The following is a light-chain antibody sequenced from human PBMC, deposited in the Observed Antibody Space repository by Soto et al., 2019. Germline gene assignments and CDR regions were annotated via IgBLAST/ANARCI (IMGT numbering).Light chain of an antibody. J-gene: IGKJ4*01. Sequence: DIQMTQSPSSLHASVRDRVTITCRASQDIRSALGWYQQKPGKVPKLLIHGGSILQSGVPPRFSGGGGGTDFTLTISRLQPEDFASYYCQQIYTSPLTFGGGTKVDIK. CDR1: QDIRSA. CDR2: GGS. V-gene: IGKV1-39*01. CDR3: QQIYTSPLT.